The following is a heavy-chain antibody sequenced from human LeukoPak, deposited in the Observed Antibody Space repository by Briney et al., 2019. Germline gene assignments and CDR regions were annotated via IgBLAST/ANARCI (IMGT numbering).Heavy chain of an antibody. CDR1: GYSISSGYY. V-gene: IGHV4-38-2*02. CDR2: IYHSGST. CDR3: ATTIVVVPAAKGGAFDI. J-gene: IGHJ3*02. D-gene: IGHD2-2*01. Sequence: SETLSLTCTVSGYSISSGYYWGWIRQPPGKGLEWIGSIYHSGSTYYNPSLKSRVTISVDTSKNQFSLKLSSVTAADTAVYYCATTIVVVPAAKGGAFDIWGQGTMVTVSS.